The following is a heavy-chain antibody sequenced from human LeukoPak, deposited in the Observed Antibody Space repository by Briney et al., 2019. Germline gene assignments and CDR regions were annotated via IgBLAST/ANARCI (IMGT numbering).Heavy chain of an antibody. CDR1: GFTFSSYS. Sequence: GGSLRLSCAASGFTFSSYSMNWVRLAPGKGLEWVSSISSSSSYIYYADSVKGRFTISRDNAKNSLYLQMNSLRAEDTAVYYCATDYDFWSGHPLGYMDVWGKGTTVTVSS. V-gene: IGHV3-21*01. CDR2: ISSSSSYI. J-gene: IGHJ6*03. D-gene: IGHD3-3*01. CDR3: ATDYDFWSGHPLGYMDV.